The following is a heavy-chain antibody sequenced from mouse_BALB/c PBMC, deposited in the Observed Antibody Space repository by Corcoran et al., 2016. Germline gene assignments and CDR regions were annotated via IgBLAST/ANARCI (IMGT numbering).Heavy chain of an antibody. CDR2: INTYTGEP. CDR3: ARSLYGSYFDY. J-gene: IGHJ2*01. D-gene: IGHD1-1*01. Sequence: QIQLVQSGPERKKPGETVKISCKASGYTFTNYGMNWVKQAPGKGLKWMGWINTYTGEPTYADDFKGRFAFSLETSANTDYLQINNLKNEDTATYFCARSLYGSYFDYCGQGTTLTVSS. CDR1: GYTFTNYG. V-gene: IGHV9-3-1*01.